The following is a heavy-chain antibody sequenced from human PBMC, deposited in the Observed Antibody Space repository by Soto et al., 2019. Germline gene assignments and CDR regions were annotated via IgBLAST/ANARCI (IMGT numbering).Heavy chain of an antibody. Sequence: QVQLQESGPGLVKPSETLSLTCTVSGGSVSSGSYYWSWIRQPPGKGLEWIGYIYYSGSTNYNPSLKRRFTISVDTSKNQFSLKLSSVTAADTAVYYCARGIEGWYQGRYYYGMDVWGQGTTVTVSS. V-gene: IGHV4-61*01. CDR3: ARGIEGWYQGRYYYGMDV. D-gene: IGHD6-19*01. CDR2: IYYSGST. CDR1: GGSVSSGSYY. J-gene: IGHJ6*02.